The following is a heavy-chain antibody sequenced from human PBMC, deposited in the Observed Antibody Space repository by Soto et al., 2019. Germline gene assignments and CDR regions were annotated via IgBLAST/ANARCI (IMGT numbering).Heavy chain of an antibody. CDR2: IDPSDSQT. CDR1: GYSFAGYW. D-gene: IGHD3-22*01. V-gene: IGHV5-10-1*01. J-gene: IGHJ4*02. Sequence: GESLKISCKGSGYSFAGYWITWVRQKPGKGLEWMGRIDPSDSQTYYSPSFRGHVTISATKSITTVFLQWTSLRASDTAMYYCARQIYDSDTGPNFQYYFDSWGQGTPVTVSS. CDR3: ARQIYDSDTGPNFQYYFDS.